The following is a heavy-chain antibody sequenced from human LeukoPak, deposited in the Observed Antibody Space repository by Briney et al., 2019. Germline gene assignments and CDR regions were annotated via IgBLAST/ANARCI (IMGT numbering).Heavy chain of an antibody. CDR1: GYTFTSYG. V-gene: IGHV1-18*01. CDR2: ISAYNGNT. D-gene: IGHD2-2*01. CDR3: ARALVVPAAILSHYYYYYMDV. J-gene: IGHJ6*03. Sequence: ASVKVSCKASGYTFTSYGISWVRQAPGQGLEWMGWISAYNGNTNYAQKLQGRVTMTTDTSTSTAYMELRSLRSDDTAVYYCARALVVPAAILSHYYYYYMDVWGKGTTVTVSS.